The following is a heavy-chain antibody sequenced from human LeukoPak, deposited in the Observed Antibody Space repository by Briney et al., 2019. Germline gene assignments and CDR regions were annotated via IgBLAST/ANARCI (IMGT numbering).Heavy chain of an antibody. CDR1: GFTFDDYA. CDR3: AGSSGYWFDP. Sequence: GRSLRLSCAASGFTFDDYAMHWVRQAPGKGLEWVSGISWNSGSIGYADSVKGRFTISRDNSKNTLYLQMNSLRAEDTAVYYCAGSSGYWFDPWGQGTLVTVSS. V-gene: IGHV3-9*01. CDR2: ISWNSGSI. D-gene: IGHD3-22*01. J-gene: IGHJ5*02.